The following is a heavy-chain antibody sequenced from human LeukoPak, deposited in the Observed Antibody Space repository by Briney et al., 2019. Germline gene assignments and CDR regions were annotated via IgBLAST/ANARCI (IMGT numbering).Heavy chain of an antibody. CDR3: AREGYCSGGSCYPYYFDY. V-gene: IGHV3-7*01. CDR1: GFTFSSYW. Sequence: GGSLRLSCAASGFTFSSYWMSWVRQAPGKGLEWVANIKQDGSEKYYVDSVKGRFTISRDNAKNSLYLQMNSLRAEDTAVYHCAREGYCSGGSCYPYYFDYWGQGTLVTVSS. J-gene: IGHJ4*02. D-gene: IGHD2-15*01. CDR2: IKQDGSEK.